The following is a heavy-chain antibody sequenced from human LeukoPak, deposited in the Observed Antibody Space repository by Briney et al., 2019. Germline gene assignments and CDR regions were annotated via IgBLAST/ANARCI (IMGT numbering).Heavy chain of an antibody. CDR2: IHKAGTES. Sequence: GGSLRLSCAASGFTFTDYWMTWVRQVSGKGLECVANIHKAGTESYYVDSVKGRFAISRDNAKNSLYLQLSSLRVDDTAVYYCARVGTWELQRVFDYWGQGTLVTVSS. V-gene: IGHV3-7*01. J-gene: IGHJ4*02. CDR1: GFTFTDYW. D-gene: IGHD1-26*01. CDR3: ARVGTWELQRVFDY.